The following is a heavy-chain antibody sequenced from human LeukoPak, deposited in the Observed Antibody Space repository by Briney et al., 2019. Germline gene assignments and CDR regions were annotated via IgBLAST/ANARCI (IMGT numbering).Heavy chain of an antibody. CDR1: GGSFSGYY. D-gene: IGHD3-22*01. J-gene: IGHJ4*02. Sequence: SETLSLTCAVYGGSFSGYYWSWIRQPPGKGLEWIGEINHSGSTNYNPSLKSRVTISVDTSKNQFSLRLSSVTAADTAVYYCARAYDSSGYYYGMNFDYWGQGTLVTVSS. CDR3: ARAYDSSGYYYGMNFDY. V-gene: IGHV4-34*01. CDR2: INHSGST.